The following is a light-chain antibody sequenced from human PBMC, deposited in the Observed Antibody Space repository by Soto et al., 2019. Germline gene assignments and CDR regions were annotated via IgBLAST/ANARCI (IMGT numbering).Light chain of an antibody. CDR2: EAT. Sequence: QSALTQPASVSGSPGQSITISCTGASTDLASHNLVSWYQQHPREGPKLVIYEATKRPSGVSTRFSGSKSGNTASLTISGLQPEDEAHYHCCSSATATLLFGGGTKVTVL. CDR3: CSSATATLL. CDR1: STDLASHNL. V-gene: IGLV2-23*01. J-gene: IGLJ2*01.